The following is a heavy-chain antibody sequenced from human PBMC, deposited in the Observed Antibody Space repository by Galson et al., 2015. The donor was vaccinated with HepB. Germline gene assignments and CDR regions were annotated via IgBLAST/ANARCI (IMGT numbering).Heavy chain of an antibody. J-gene: IGHJ4*02. D-gene: IGHD1-7*01. Sequence: SVKVSCKASGYTFTSCAIHWVRQAPGQRLEWMGWINTGSGNTKYSQKFQGRVTITRDTSASTAYLELSSLRSEDTAVCYCAREGEVGTTPFSAPTFFDHWGQGTLVTVSS. CDR1: GYTFTSCA. CDR2: INTGSGNT. V-gene: IGHV1-3*04. CDR3: AREGEVGTTPFSAPTFFDH.